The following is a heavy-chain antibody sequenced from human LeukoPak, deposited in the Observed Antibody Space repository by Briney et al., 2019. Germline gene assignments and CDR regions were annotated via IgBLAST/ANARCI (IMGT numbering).Heavy chain of an antibody. D-gene: IGHD6-6*01. Sequence: ASVKVSCKASGYTFTSYDINWVRQATGQGLEWMGWMNPNRGNTGYAQKIQGRVNMTRNTSISTAYMELSSLRCEDTAVYYCARGPGYSSSSTTFDIWGQGKMVTVSS. J-gene: IGHJ3*02. CDR2: MNPNRGNT. V-gene: IGHV1-8*01. CDR1: GYTFTSYD. CDR3: ARGPGYSSSSTTFDI.